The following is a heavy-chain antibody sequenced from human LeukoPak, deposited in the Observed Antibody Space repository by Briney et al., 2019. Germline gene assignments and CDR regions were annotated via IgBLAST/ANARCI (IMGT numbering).Heavy chain of an antibody. CDR3: ARLRGNYFPDY. V-gene: IGHV4-59*01. Sequence: SETLSLTCTVSGGSISGYYWTWIRQPPGKGLEWIAYIYYSGSTNYNPSLKSRVTISVDTSKNQFSLRLSSVTAADTAVYYYARLRGNYFPDYWGQGTLVTVSS. CDR2: IYYSGST. CDR1: GGSISGYY. J-gene: IGHJ4*02. D-gene: IGHD4-11*01.